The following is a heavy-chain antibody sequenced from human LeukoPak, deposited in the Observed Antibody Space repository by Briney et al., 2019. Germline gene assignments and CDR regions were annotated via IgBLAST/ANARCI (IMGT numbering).Heavy chain of an antibody. CDR3: AKASGSVGYYYFDS. CDR1: GSTFSNYA. CDR2: ITGSGGSA. D-gene: IGHD3-22*01. J-gene: IGHJ4*02. Sequence: GGSLRLSCAASGSTFSNYAMSWVRQAPGKGLEWVSAITGSGGSAYYTDSVTGRFTISRDNSKNTLYLQINSLRAEDTAVYYCAKASGSVGYYYFDSWGQGTLVTVSS. V-gene: IGHV3-23*01.